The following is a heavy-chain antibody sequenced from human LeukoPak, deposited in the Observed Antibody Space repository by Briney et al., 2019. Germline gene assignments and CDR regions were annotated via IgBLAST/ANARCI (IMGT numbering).Heavy chain of an antibody. J-gene: IGHJ4*02. V-gene: IGHV1-24*01. Sequence: GASVKVSCKVSGYTLTELSMHWVRQAPGKGLEWMGGFDPEDGETIYAQKFQGRVTMTEDTSTDTAYMELSSLRSEDTAVYYCATVAQGGGLRLGELSLFDYWGQGTLVTVSS. CDR3: ATVAQGGGLRLGELSLFDY. CDR2: FDPEDGET. CDR1: GYTLTELS. D-gene: IGHD3-16*02.